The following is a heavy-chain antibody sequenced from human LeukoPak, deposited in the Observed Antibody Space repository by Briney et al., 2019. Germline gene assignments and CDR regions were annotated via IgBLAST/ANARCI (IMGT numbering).Heavy chain of an antibody. J-gene: IGHJ4*02. Sequence: GGSLRLSCAASGFTFSSYSMNWVRQAPGKGLEWVSGIVGSGVTTYYADSVKGRFTISRDNSKSTLYLQLNSLRAEDTAIYYCARDERSIQFNYWGQGTLVTVSS. CDR1: GFTFSSYS. CDR2: IVGSGVTT. V-gene: IGHV3-23*01. CDR3: ARDERSIQFNY. D-gene: IGHD2-21*01.